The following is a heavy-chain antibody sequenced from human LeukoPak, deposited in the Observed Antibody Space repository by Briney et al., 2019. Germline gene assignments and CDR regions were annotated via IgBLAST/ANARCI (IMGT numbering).Heavy chain of an antibody. CDR1: GYTFTSYA. J-gene: IGHJ3*02. CDR2: ISAYNGNT. CDR3: ARGSPADAFDI. V-gene: IGHV1-18*01. Sequence: ASVKVSCKASGYTFTSYAMHWVRQAPRQGLEWMGWISAYNGNTNYAQKLQGRVTMTTDTSTSTAYMELRSLRSDDTAVYYCARGSPADAFDIWGQGTMVTVSS.